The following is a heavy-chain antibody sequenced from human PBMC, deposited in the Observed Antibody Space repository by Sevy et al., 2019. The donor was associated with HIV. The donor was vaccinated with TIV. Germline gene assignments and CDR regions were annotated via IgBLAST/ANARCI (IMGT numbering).Heavy chain of an antibody. CDR2: IKYSGIT. CDR1: GASISSSGYY. J-gene: IGHJ4*02. V-gene: IGHV4-39*01. D-gene: IGHD6-19*01. Sequence: SENLSLTCTVSGASISSSGYYWGWIRQPPGKGLEWIASIKYSGITFYNPSLKSRVTISADTSENQFSLRLSSVTAADTAIYYCAGPIFTYTSGWNYFDFWGQGTVVTVSS. CDR3: AGPIFTYTSGWNYFDF.